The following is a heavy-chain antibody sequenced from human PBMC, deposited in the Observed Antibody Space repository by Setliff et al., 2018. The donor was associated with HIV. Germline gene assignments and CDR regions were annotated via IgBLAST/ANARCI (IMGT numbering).Heavy chain of an antibody. D-gene: IGHD6-13*01. CDR1: GGSFSTYY. CDR2: INHSGST. J-gene: IGHJ4*02. CDR3: ASLPREAASTSGYFDY. Sequence: SETLSLTCAVYGGSFSTYYWSWIRQPPGKGLEWIGDINHSGSTNYNPSLKSRVTISVDTSKNQFSLKLNSVAAADTAVYYRASLPREAASTSGYFDYWGQGTLVTVSS. V-gene: IGHV4-34*01.